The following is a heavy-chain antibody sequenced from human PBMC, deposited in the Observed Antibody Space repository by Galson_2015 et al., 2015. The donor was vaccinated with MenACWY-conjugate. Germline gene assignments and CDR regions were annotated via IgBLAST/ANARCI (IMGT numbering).Heavy chain of an antibody. CDR1: EFTFNSHW. V-gene: IGHV3-7*03. Sequence: SLRLSCAASEFTFNSHWMSWVRQAPGKGLEWVADIKKDGSEKYYVDSVKGRFTISRDNSKNSLYLQMNSQRAEATAIFYCARGPAYGDRVDVLDFWGQGTLVTVSS. CDR2: IKKDGSEK. CDR3: ARGPAYGDRVDVLDF. J-gene: IGHJ4*02. D-gene: IGHD4-17*01.